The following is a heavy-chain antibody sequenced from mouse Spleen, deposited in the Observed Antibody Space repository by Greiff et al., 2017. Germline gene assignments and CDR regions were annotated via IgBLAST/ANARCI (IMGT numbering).Heavy chain of an antibody. Sequence: EVQLVESEGGLVQPGSSMKLSCTASGFTFSDYYMAWVRQVPEKGLEWVANINYDGSSTYYLDSLKSRFIISRDNAKNILYLQMSSLKSEDTATYYCAITGTDWYFDVWGTGTTVTVSS. V-gene: IGHV5-16*01. J-gene: IGHJ1*03. D-gene: IGHD4-1*01. CDR2: INYDGSST. CDR3: AITGTDWYFDV. CDR1: GFTFSDYY.